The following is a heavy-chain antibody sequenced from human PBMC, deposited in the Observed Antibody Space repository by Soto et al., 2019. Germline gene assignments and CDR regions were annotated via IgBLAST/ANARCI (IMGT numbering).Heavy chain of an antibody. CDR3: ASSAGGRSWDFDY. CDR2: IYYSGST. J-gene: IGHJ4*02. CDR1: GGSISSGSYY. Sequence: QVQLQESGPGLVKPSETLSLSCTVSGGSISSGSYYWNWIRQPPGRGLEWIGYIYYSGSTYYNPSLKSRVTISVDTSKNQFSLKLSSVTAADTAVYYCASSAGGRSWDFDYWGQGTLVTVSS. D-gene: IGHD2-15*01. V-gene: IGHV4-31*03.